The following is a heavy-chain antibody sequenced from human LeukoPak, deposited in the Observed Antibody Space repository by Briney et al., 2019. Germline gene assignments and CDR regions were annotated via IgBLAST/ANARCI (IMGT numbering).Heavy chain of an antibody. CDR1: GGSISSSSYY. CDR3: ATLPAGIAAERDY. D-gene: IGHD6-13*01. V-gene: IGHV4-39*07. J-gene: IGHJ4*02. Sequence: NPSETLSLTCTVSGGSISSSSYYWAWIRQSPGKGLEWIGSIYYSGSTYYNPSLKSRVTISVDTSKNQFSLKLSSVTAADTAVYYCATLPAGIAAERDYWGQGTLVTVSS. CDR2: IYYSGST.